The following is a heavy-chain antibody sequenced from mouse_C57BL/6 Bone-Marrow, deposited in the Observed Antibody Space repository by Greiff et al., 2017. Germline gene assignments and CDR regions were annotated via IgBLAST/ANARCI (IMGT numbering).Heavy chain of an antibody. Sequence: VQGVESGAELARPGASVKLSCKASGYTFTSYGISWVKQRTGQGLEWIGEIYPRSGNTYYNEKFKGKATLTADKSSSTAYMELRSLTSEDSAVYFCARPPNWEYAMDYWGQGTSVTVSS. J-gene: IGHJ4*01. D-gene: IGHD4-1*01. CDR1: GYTFTSYG. CDR2: IYPRSGNT. CDR3: ARPPNWEYAMDY. V-gene: IGHV1-81*01.